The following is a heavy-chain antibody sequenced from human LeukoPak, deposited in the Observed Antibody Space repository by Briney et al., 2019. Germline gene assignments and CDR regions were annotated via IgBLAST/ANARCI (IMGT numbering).Heavy chain of an antibody. CDR2: ISYIGST. D-gene: IGHD3-10*01. Sequence: SETLSLTCTVSGGSVSSGSYYWSWIRQPPGKGLEWIGYISYIGSTNYNPSLKSRVTISVDTSRNQFSLRLNSVTAADTAVYYCARDRGPNMRYFDYWGQGTLVTVSS. CDR3: ARDRGPNMRYFDY. V-gene: IGHV4-61*01. CDR1: GGSVSSGSYY. J-gene: IGHJ4*02.